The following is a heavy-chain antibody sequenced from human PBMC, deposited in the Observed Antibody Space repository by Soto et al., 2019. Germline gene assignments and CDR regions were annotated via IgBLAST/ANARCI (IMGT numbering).Heavy chain of an antibody. V-gene: IGHV4-59*08. Sequence: SETLSLTCTVSGGSISSYYWSWIRQPPGKGLEWIGYIYYSGSTNYNPSLKSRVTISVDTSKNQFSLKLSSVTAADTAVYYCARERTYYYGSGSYHAFDIWGQGTMVTVSS. CDR3: ARERTYYYGSGSYHAFDI. CDR2: IYYSGST. CDR1: GGSISSYY. J-gene: IGHJ3*02. D-gene: IGHD3-10*01.